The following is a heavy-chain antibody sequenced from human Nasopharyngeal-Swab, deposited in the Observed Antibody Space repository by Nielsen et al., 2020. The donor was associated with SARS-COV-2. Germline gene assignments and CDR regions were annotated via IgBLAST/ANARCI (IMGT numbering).Heavy chain of an antibody. J-gene: IGHJ4*02. CDR3: AREGRGIAAPGLDY. Sequence: SETLSLTCSVSGGSISSSSYYWGWIRQPPGEGLEWIGSIYYSGSTYYNPSLKSRVTISIDTSKNHFSLKLSSVTAADTAVYYCAREGRGIAAPGLDYWGQGTLVTVSS. V-gene: IGHV4-39*07. CDR1: GGSISSSSYY. D-gene: IGHD6-13*01. CDR2: IYYSGST.